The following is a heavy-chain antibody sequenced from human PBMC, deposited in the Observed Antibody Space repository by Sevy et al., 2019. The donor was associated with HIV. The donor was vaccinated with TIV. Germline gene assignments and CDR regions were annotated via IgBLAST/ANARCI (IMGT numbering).Heavy chain of an antibody. Sequence: GGSLRLSCAASGFTFSSYGMQWVRQAPGKGLEWVAVISYDGSNKYYADSVKGRFTISRDNSKNTLYLQMNSLRAEDTAVYYCAKEPSSAFDIWGQGTMVTVSS. V-gene: IGHV3-30*18. J-gene: IGHJ3*02. CDR3: AKEPSSAFDI. CDR2: ISYDGSNK. CDR1: GFTFSSYG.